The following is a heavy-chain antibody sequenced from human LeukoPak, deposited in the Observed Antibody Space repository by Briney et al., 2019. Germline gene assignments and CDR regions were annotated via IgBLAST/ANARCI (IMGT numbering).Heavy chain of an antibody. V-gene: IGHV4-39*01. CDR1: GGFISSSSYF. J-gene: IGHJ4*02. D-gene: IGHD6-19*01. CDR3: ASLWSSGGFDY. Sequence: PSETLSLTCTVSGGFISSSSYFWGWIRQPPGKGLEWIGSIYYSGSTSHNTSLKSRVTISVDTSKNQFSLKLSSVTAADTAVYYCASLWSSGGFDYWGQGTLVTVSS. CDR2: IYYSGST.